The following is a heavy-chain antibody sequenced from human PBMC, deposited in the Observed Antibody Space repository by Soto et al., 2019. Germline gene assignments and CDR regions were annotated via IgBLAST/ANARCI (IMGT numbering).Heavy chain of an antibody. CDR3: AKDRTDSSSHNNHYETGGPYYYYGMDV. CDR1: GFTFSSYG. D-gene: IGHD6-6*01. V-gene: IGHV3-30*18. J-gene: IGHJ6*02. CDR2: ISYDGSNK. Sequence: GGSLRLSCAASGFTFSSYGMHWVRQAPGKGLEWVAVISYDGSNKYYADSVKGRFTISRDNSKNTLYLQMNSLRAEDTAVYYCAKDRTDSSSHNNHYETGGPYYYYGMDVWGQGTTVTVSS.